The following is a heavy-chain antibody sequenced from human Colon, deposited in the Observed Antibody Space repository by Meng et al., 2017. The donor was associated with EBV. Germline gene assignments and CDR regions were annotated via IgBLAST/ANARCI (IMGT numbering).Heavy chain of an antibody. D-gene: IGHD3-10*01. CDR2: FVNNVDT. J-gene: IGHJ4*02. CDR1: GYTFANYG. Sequence: HVLLLPSGAEVKKAGASGGVSCEASGYTFANYGISLLRQAPGQGLEWMGWFVNNVDTYSAQKFQGRVTMTTDTHTSTAFMELRSLRSDDTAVYYCARGTPGRSYSDYWGQGTLVTVSS. V-gene: IGHV1-18*01. CDR3: ARGTPGRSYSDY.